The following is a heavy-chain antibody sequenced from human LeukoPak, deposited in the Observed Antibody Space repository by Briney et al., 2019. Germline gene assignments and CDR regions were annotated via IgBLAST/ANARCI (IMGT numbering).Heavy chain of an antibody. CDR1: GFTFSSFA. J-gene: IGHJ6*02. V-gene: IGHV3-30-3*01. CDR3: ARDGSWNDGSSPWRNPPDYYYGMDV. D-gene: IGHD1-1*01. Sequence: PGGSLRLSCAASGFTFSSFAMHWVRQAPGKGLEWVAVVSYDGSNKYYADSVKGRFTISRDNSKNTLYLQMNSLRTEDTAVYYCARDGSWNDGSSPWRNPPDYYYGMDVWGQGTTVTVSS. CDR2: VSYDGSNK.